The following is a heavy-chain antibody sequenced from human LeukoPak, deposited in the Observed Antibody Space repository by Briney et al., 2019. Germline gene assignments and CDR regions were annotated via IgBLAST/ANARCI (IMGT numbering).Heavy chain of an antibody. CDR2: IYYSGST. CDR3: AINYYDSSGYFQGIDY. Sequence: SETLSLTCTVSGGSISSYYWSWTRQPPGKGLEWIGYIYYSGSTNYNPSLKSRVTISVDTSKNQFSLKLSSVTAADTAVYYCAINYYDSSGYFQGIDYWGQGTLVTVSS. D-gene: IGHD3-22*01. V-gene: IGHV4-59*01. J-gene: IGHJ4*02. CDR1: GGSISSYY.